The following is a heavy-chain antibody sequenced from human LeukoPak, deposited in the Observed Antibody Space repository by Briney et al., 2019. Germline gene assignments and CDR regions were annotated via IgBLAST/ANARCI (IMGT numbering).Heavy chain of an antibody. Sequence: GGTLRLSCAASGFTVSSSYMTWVRQAPGKGLEWVSVLYSGGTTYYADSVKGRFTISRDNSKNTLYLQMNSLRAEDTAVYYCATLTGTTFGWYYFDYWGQGTLVTVSS. D-gene: IGHD1-7*01. CDR3: ATLTGTTFGWYYFDY. V-gene: IGHV3-66*01. CDR2: LYSGGTT. CDR1: GFTVSSSY. J-gene: IGHJ4*02.